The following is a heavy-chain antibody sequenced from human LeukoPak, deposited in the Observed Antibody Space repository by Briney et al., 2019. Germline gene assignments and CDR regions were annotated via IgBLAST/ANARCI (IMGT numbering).Heavy chain of an antibody. CDR2: INPNSGGT. D-gene: IGHD1-1*01. CDR3: ATRYPYYYYYGMDV. J-gene: IGHJ6*02. V-gene: IGHV1-2*02. Sequence: ASVKVSCKASGYTFTGYYMHWVRQAPGQGLEWMGWINPNSGGTNYAQKFQGRVTMTRNTSISTAYMELSSLRSEDTAVYYCATRYPYYYYYGMDVWGQGTTVTVSS. CDR1: GYTFTGYY.